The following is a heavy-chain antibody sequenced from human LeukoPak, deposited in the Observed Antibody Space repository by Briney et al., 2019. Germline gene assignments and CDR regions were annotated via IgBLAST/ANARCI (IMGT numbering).Heavy chain of an antibody. Sequence: PGGSLRLSCAACGFTFSNYAISWVRQAPGKGLDWVSTIGGSGAKTFYADSVKGRFTISRDNSQNTVHLQMNALGAEDTAVYYCAKDPGLFSRGWDGDFWGQGTQVTVPS. V-gene: IGHV3-23*01. J-gene: IGHJ4*02. D-gene: IGHD6-19*01. CDR2: IGGSGAKT. CDR1: GFTFSNYA. CDR3: AKDPGLFSRGWDGDF.